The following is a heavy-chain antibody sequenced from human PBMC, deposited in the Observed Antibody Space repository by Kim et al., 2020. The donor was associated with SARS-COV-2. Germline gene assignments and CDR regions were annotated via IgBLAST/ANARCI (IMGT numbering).Heavy chain of an antibody. CDR2: IDPSDSYT. J-gene: IGHJ4*02. CDR1: GYSFTSYW. D-gene: IGHD6-19*01. V-gene: IGHV5-10-1*01. Sequence: GESLKISCKGSGYSFTSYWISWVRQMPGKGLEWMGRIDPSDSYTNYSPSFQGHVTISADKSISTAYLQWSSLKASDTAMYYCARLRPLGSPTSGWPYYWGQGTLVTVSS. CDR3: ARLRPLGSPTSGWPYY.